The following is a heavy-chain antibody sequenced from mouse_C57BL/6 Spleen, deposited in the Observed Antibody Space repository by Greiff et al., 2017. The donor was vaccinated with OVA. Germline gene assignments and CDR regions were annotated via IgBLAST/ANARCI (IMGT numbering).Heavy chain of an antibody. Sequence: QVQLQQPGAELVRPGSSVKLSCKASGYTFTSYWMDWVKQRPGQGLEWIGNIYPSDSETHYNQKFKDKATLTVDKSSSTAYMQLSSLTSEVSAVYYCARGVAKDYWGQGTTLTVSS. CDR1: GYTFTSYW. V-gene: IGHV1-61*01. J-gene: IGHJ2*01. D-gene: IGHD1-1*02. CDR3: ARGVAKDY. CDR2: IYPSDSET.